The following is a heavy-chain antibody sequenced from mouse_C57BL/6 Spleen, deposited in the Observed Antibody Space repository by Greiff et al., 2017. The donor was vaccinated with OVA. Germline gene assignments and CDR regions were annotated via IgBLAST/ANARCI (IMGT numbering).Heavy chain of an antibody. CDR2: IYPSDSET. J-gene: IGHJ4*01. V-gene: IGHV1-61*01. D-gene: IGHD1-1*01. Sequence: QVQLQQPGAELVRPGSSVKLSCKASGYTFTSYWMDWVKQRPGQGLEWIGNIYPSDSETHYNQKFKDKATLTGDKSSSTAYMQLSSLTSEDSAVYYCACHGSSYDYAMDYWGQGTSVTVSS. CDR1: GYTFTSYW. CDR3: ACHGSSYDYAMDY.